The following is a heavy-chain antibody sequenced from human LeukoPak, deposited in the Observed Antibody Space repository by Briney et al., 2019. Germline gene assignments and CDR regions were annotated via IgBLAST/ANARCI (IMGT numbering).Heavy chain of an antibody. V-gene: IGHV4-59*01. CDR1: GGSIISYY. Sequence: PSETLSLTCTVSGGSIISYYWSWIRQPPGKGLEWIGYIYYSGSTNYNPSLKSRVTISVDTSKNQFSLKLSSVTAADTAVYYCARARGDSCSYHYYYYMDVWGKGTTVTVSS. CDR3: ARARGDSCSYHYYYYMDV. CDR2: IYYSGST. D-gene: IGHD2-15*01. J-gene: IGHJ6*03.